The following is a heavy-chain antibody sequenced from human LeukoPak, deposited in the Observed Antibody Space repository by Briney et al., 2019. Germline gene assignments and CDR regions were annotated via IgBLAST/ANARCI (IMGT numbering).Heavy chain of an antibody. CDR1: GGSISSYY. Sequence: SETLSLTCTVAGGSISSYYWSWIRQPPGKGLEWIGYIYYSGSTNYNPSLKSRVTISVDTSKNQFSLKLSSVTAADTAVYYCASSGYYYRDAFDIWGQGTMVTVSS. CDR2: IYYSGST. CDR3: ASSGYYYRDAFDI. D-gene: IGHD3-22*01. J-gene: IGHJ3*02. V-gene: IGHV4-59*01.